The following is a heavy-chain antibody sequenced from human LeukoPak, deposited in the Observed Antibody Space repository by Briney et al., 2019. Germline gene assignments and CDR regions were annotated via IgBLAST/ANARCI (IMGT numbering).Heavy chain of an antibody. J-gene: IGHJ4*02. CDR3: AKDKYYYDSSGYIDY. V-gene: IGHV3-43D*03. D-gene: IGHD3-22*01. CDR2: ISWDGGST. CDR1: GFTFDDYA. Sequence: GGSLRLSCAASGFTFDDYAMHWVRQAPGKGLEWVSLISWDGGSTYYADSVKGRFTISRDNSKNSLYLQMNSLRAEDTALYYCAKDKYYYDSSGYIDYWGQGTLVTVSS.